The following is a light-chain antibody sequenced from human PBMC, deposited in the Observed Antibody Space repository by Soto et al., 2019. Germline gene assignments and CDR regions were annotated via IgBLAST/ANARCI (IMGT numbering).Light chain of an antibody. CDR3: SSYTTTSTHAI. J-gene: IGLJ2*01. CDR2: DVS. CDR1: SSDVGGYKY. V-gene: IGLV2-14*03. Sequence: QSALTQPASVSGSPGQSLTISCTGTSSDVGGYKYVSWYQQHPGKAPKLMIYDVSNRPSGVSNRFSGSKSGNTASLTISGLQAEDEADYYCSSYTTTSTHAIFGGGTKLTVL.